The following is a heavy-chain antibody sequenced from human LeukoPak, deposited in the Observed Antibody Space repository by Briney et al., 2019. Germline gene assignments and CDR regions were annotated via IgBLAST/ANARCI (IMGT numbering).Heavy chain of an antibody. CDR1: GFTFSSYA. CDR3: ARDSTGWNYFDY. CDR2: IYSGGST. D-gene: IGHD6-19*01. V-gene: IGHV3-53*01. J-gene: IGHJ4*02. Sequence: GGSLRLSCAASGFTFSSYAMSWVRQAPGKGLEWVSIIYSGGSTDYADSVKGRFTISRDNSKNTLYLQMNSLSAEDTAMYYCARDSTGWNYFDYWGQGTLVTVSS.